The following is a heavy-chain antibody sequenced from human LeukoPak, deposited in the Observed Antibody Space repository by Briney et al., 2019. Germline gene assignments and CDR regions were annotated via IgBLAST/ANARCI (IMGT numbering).Heavy chain of an antibody. D-gene: IGHD2-21*01. CDR3: AKFLPTHIVVANYYFDY. J-gene: IGHJ4*01. V-gene: IGHV3-23*01. CDR2: ISGSGGST. CDR1: GFTFSSYA. Sequence: GGSLRLSCAASGFTFSSYAMSWVRQAPGKGLEWVSAISGSGGSTYYADSVKGRFTISRDNSKNTLYLQMNSLRAEDTAVYYCAKFLPTHIVVANYYFDYWGRGTLVTVSS.